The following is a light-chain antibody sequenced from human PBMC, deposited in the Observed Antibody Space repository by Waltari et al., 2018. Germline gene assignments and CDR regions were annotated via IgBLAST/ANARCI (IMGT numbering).Light chain of an antibody. CDR1: NSDIGGYRY. J-gene: IGLJ3*02. CDR3: SSYTSDSTWV. CDR2: EVT. V-gene: IGLV2-14*01. Sequence: QSALTQPASVSGSPCQSITISCTGTNSDIGGYRYVSWYQHHLGEAPNLMIYEVTNRPSGISDRFSGSKSGNTASLTISGLQIEDEADYYCSSYTSDSTWVFGGGTKLTVL.